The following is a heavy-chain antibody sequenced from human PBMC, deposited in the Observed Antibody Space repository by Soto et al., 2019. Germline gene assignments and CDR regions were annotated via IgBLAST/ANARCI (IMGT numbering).Heavy chain of an antibody. CDR1: GYIHTSYY. V-gene: IGHV1-8*01. CDR3: ARGYSGYDYYYYYMDV. Sequence: QVQLVQSGAEVKKPGASVKVSCKASGYIHTSYYINWARHATGQAREGMGWMNPNSGNTGYAQKFQGRVTMTRNTSISTAYMELSSLRSEDTAVYYCARGYSGYDYYYYYMDVWGKGTTVTVSS. J-gene: IGHJ6*03. CDR2: MNPNSGNT. D-gene: IGHD5-12*01.